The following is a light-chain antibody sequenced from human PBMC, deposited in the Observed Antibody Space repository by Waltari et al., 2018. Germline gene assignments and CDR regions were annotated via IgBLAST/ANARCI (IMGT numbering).Light chain of an antibody. Sequence: QSALTQPPSASGSPGQSVTIPCTGTTSAVGGSNYVSWYQQHPGKAPKVMIYEVSKRPSGVPDRFSGSKSGNTASLTVSGVQAEDEADYYCSSYGGSNNLVFGGGTKLTVL. CDR2: EVS. J-gene: IGLJ3*02. V-gene: IGLV2-8*01. CDR3: SSYGGSNNLV. CDR1: TSAVGGSNY.